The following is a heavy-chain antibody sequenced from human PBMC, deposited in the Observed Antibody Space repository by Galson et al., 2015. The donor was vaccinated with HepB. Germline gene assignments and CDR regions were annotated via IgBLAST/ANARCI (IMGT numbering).Heavy chain of an antibody. CDR3: ARDRYSSSGPGRYGMDV. Sequence: SVKVSCKASGGTFSSYAISWVRQAPGQGLEWMGGIIPIFGTANYAQKFQGRVTITADEPTSTAYMELSSLRSEDTAVYYCARDRYSSSGPGRYGMDVWGQGTTVTVSS. CDR1: GGTFSSYA. J-gene: IGHJ6*02. D-gene: IGHD6-13*01. V-gene: IGHV1-69*13. CDR2: IIPIFGTA.